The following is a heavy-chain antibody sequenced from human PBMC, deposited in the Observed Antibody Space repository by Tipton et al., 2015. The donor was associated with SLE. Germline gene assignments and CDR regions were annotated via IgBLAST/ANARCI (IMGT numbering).Heavy chain of an antibody. CDR1: GVSINSFY. CDR2: IYSSGTT. CDR3: VEYPISPVPFRH. D-gene: IGHD6-6*01. V-gene: IGHV4-59*04. J-gene: IGHJ1*01. Sequence: LRLSCTVSGVSINSFYWSWIRQPPGKGLEWIGSIYSSGTTYYNPSLKSRVSMSLDMSKNQFSLRLNSVTAADTAMYFCVEYPISPVPFRHWGQGTLVTMSS.